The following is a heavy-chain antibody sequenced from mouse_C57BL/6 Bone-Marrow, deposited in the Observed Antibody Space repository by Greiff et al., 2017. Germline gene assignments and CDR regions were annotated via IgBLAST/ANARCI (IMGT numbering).Heavy chain of an antibody. V-gene: IGHV1-63*01. Sequence: QVQLKESGAELVRPGTSVKMSCKASGYTFTNYWIGWAKQRPGHGLEWIGDLYPGGGYTNYTEKFKGKATLTADKSSSTAYMQFSSLTSEASAIYYCARLGVWYAMDYWGQGTSVTVSS. CDR2: LYPGGGYT. CDR1: GYTFTNYW. CDR3: ARLGVWYAMDY. J-gene: IGHJ4*01.